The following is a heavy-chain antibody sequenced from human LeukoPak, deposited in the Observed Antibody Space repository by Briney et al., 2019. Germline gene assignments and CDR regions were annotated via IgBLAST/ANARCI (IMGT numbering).Heavy chain of an antibody. V-gene: IGHV3-66*01. CDR1: GFTVNNNF. D-gene: IGHD4-17*01. Sequence: WGSLRLSCAASGFTVNNNFISWVRQVPGTGLEWVSVIYSDGSKFYADSVQDRFSIYRDNSKNTVYLQLNSLRVEDTAVYFCRVTIFQHDFWGRGTQVTVSS. J-gene: IGHJ4*02. CDR2: IYSDGSK. CDR3: RVTIFQHDF.